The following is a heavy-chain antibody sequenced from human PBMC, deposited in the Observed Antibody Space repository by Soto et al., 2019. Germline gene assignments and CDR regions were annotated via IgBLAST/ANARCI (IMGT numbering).Heavy chain of an antibody. CDR2: IYHSGST. Sequence: QLQLQESGSGLVKPSQTVSLTCAVSGGSISSSGYSWSWIRQPPGKGLEWIGYIYHSGSTYDNPSLKSRVTISVDRSKNQFSLKLSSVTAADTAVYYCAAGGGLPRYYWGQGTLVTVSS. CDR1: GGSISSSGYS. V-gene: IGHV4-30-2*01. J-gene: IGHJ4*02. CDR3: AAGGGLPRYY. D-gene: IGHD5-12*01.